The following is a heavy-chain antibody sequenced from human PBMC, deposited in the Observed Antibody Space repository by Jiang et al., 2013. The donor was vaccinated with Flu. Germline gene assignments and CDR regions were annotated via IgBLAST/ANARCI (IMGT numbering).Heavy chain of an antibody. V-gene: IGHV4-39*01. Sequence: PGLVKPSETLSLTCTVSGGSISSSSYYWGWIRQPPGKGLEWIGSIYYSGSTYYNPSLKSRVTISVDTSKNQFSLKLSSVTAADTAVYYCARLSVGVGATYYFDYWGQGTLVTVSS. CDR2: IYYSGST. CDR1: GGSISSSSYY. D-gene: IGHD1-26*01. CDR3: ARLSVGVGATYYFDY. J-gene: IGHJ4*02.